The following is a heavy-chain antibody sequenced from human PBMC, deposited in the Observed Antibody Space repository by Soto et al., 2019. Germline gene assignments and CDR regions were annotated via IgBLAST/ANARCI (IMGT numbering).Heavy chain of an antibody. CDR1: GGSISSYY. CDR2: IYYSGST. V-gene: IGHV4-59*08. D-gene: IGHD5-12*01. CDR3: ARQSREIYSGYDPNDYVVPWFDP. Sequence: SETLSLTCTVSGGSISSYYWSWIRQPPGKGLEWIGYIYYSGSTNYNPSLKSRVTISVDTSKNQFSLKLSSVTAADTAVYYCARQSREIYSGYDPNDYVVPWFDPWGQGTLVTVSS. J-gene: IGHJ5*02.